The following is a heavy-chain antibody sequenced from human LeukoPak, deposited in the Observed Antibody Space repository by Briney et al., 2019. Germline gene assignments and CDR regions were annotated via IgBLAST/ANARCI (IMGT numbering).Heavy chain of an antibody. J-gene: IGHJ4*02. CDR3: ARQLRYCSSTSCLNY. CDR2: IYFSGST. V-gene: IGHV4-39*01. D-gene: IGHD2-2*01. Sequence: SQTLSLTCTVSGDSINSSSYYWGWIRQPPGKGLEWIGSIYFSGSTYYNPSLKSRVTISVDTSKNQFSLKLSSVTAADTAVYYCARQLRYCSSTSCLNYWGQGTLVTVSS. CDR1: GDSINSSSYY.